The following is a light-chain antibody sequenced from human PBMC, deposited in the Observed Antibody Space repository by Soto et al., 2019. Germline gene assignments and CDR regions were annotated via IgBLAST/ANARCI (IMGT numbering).Light chain of an antibody. J-gene: IGKJ1*01. CDR1: QSLRNNY. Sequence: EIVLTQSPGTLSLSPGEGATLSCWASQSLRNNYLAWYQQRPGQAPRLLIYGASNRAADIPDRFSGSGSGTDFTLTISRLEPVDFAVYYCHQYAASPSTFGQGTKVEIK. V-gene: IGKV3-20*01. CDR3: HQYAASPST. CDR2: GAS.